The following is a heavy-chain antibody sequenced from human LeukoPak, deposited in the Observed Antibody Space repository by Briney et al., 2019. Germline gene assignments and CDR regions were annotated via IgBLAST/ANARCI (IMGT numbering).Heavy chain of an antibody. V-gene: IGHV4-39*07. J-gene: IGHJ4*02. D-gene: IGHD5-18*01. Sequence: SETLSLTCTVSGDSISSSNYFWGWIRQPPGKGLGWIGTIYYSGSTYYNPSLKSRVTISIDTSKNQFSLKLSSVTAADTAVYYCARRGYSYGRRLSFFDYWGQGTLVTVSS. CDR1: GDSISSSNYF. CDR3: ARRGYSYGRRLSFFDY. CDR2: IYYSGST.